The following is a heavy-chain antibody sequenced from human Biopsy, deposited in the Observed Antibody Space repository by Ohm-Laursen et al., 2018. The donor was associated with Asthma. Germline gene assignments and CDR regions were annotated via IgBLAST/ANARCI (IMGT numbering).Heavy chain of an antibody. CDR2: IKHDGSEK. V-gene: IGHV3-7*01. J-gene: IGHJ1*01. D-gene: IGHD3-3*02. CDR3: ARTFHFWSPYHAEHYQL. Sequence: SLRLSCTASGFTFSDSYMSWIRQVPGKGLEWVANIKHDGSEKNHVDSLKGRFTISRDNAKNSLYPQMNSLRAEDTAVYYCARTFHFWSPYHAEHYQLWGQGTLVTVSS. CDR1: GFTFSDSY.